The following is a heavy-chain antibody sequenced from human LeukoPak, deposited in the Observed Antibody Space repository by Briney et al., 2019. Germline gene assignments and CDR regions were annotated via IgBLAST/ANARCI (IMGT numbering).Heavy chain of an antibody. D-gene: IGHD3-3*01. V-gene: IGHV3-20*04. J-gene: IGHJ4*02. CDR1: GFTFDDYG. CDR2: INWNGGST. Sequence: GGSLRLSCAASGFTFDDYGMSWVRQAPGKGLEWVSGINWNGGSTGYADSVKGRFTISRDNAKNSLYLQMNSLRAEDMALYYCARVGSLEWLTLYDYWGQGTLVTVSS. CDR3: ARVGSLEWLTLYDY.